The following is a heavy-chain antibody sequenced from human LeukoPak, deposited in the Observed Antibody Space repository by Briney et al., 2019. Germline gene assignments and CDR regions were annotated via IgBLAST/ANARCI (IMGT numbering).Heavy chain of an antibody. CDR3: ARGGGNSRLGGYYYYYMDV. V-gene: IGHV1-69*05. D-gene: IGHD4-23*01. CDR2: IIPIFGTA. Sequence: SVKVSCKASGGTFSSYAISWVRQAPGQGLEWMGRIIPIFGTANYAQKFQGRVTLTTDESTSTAYMELSSLRSEDTAVYYCARGGGNSRLGGYYYYYMDVWGKGTTVTVSS. J-gene: IGHJ6*03. CDR1: GGTFSSYA.